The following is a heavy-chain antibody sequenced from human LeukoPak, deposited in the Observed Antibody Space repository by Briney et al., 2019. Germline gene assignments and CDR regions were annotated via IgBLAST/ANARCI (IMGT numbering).Heavy chain of an antibody. CDR3: AGDSEGYYFGY. CDR1: GGSISSYY. V-gene: IGHV4-59*01. J-gene: IGHJ4*02. CDR2: IYYSGST. Sequence: PSETLSLTCTVSGGSISSYYWCWIRQPPGQGLEWIGYIYYSGSTNYNPSLKSRVTISVDPSKNQFSLKLSSVTAADSAVYYCAGDSEGYYFGYWGQGTLVTVSS.